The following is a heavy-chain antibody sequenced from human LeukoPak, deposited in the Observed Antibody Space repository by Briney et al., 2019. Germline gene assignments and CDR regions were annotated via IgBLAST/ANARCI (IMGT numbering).Heavy chain of an antibody. D-gene: IGHD3-22*01. J-gene: IGHJ4*02. CDR3: AIGKGGYYVSSGRF. Sequence: GGSLRLSCAASALSFSIYWMSWVRQAPGKGLEWVANIKPDGSEKFYVDSVKGRFTISRDNAKNSLYLQMNSLRAEDTAVYYCAIGKGGYYVSSGRFWGQGTLVTVSS. CDR2: IKPDGSEK. CDR1: ALSFSIYW. V-gene: IGHV3-7*01.